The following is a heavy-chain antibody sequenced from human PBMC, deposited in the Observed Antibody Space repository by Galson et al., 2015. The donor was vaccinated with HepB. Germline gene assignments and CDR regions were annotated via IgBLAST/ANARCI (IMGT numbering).Heavy chain of an antibody. Sequence: SLRLSCAASGFTFSSYAMHWVRQAPGKGLEWVAVISYDGSKKYYADSVKGRFTISRDDSKNTLYLQMNSLRDEDTAVYNCARDTSPVSGWYRGPDYWGQGTLVTVSS. V-gene: IGHV3-30-3*01. D-gene: IGHD6-19*01. CDR3: ARDTSPVSGWYRGPDY. CDR2: ISYDGSKK. J-gene: IGHJ4*02. CDR1: GFTFSSYA.